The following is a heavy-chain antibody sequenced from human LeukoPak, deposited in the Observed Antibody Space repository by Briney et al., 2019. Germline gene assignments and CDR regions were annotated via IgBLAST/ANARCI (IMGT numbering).Heavy chain of an antibody. J-gene: IGHJ4*02. CDR2: ISSSGSTI. CDR3: ARDGVSRYSGSYFTY. V-gene: IGHV3-48*03. CDR1: GFTFSSYE. Sequence: PGGSLRLSCAASGFTFSSYEMNWVRQAPGKGLEWVSYISSSGSTIYYADSVKGRFTISRDNAKNSLYLQMNSLRAEDTAVYYCARDGVSRYSGSYFTYWGQGTLVTVSS. D-gene: IGHD1-26*01.